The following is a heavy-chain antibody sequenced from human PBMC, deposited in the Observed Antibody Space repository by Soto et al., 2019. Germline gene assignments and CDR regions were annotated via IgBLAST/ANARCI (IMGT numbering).Heavy chain of an antibody. CDR2: IIPILGIA. V-gene: IGHV1-69*02. CDR1: GGTFSSYT. D-gene: IGHD6-13*01. J-gene: IGHJ3*02. Sequence: GASVKVSCKASGGTFSSYTISWVRQAPGQGLEWMGRIIPILGIANYAQKFQGRVTITADKSTSTAYMELSSLRSEDTAVYYCARPRLSSSWDDAFDIWGQGTMVTVSS. CDR3: ARPRLSSSWDDAFDI.